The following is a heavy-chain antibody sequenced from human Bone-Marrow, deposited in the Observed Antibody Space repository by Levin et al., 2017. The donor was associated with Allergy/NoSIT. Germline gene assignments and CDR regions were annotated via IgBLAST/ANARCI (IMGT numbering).Heavy chain of an antibody. D-gene: IGHD6-19*01. CDR2: ISYDGSNK. V-gene: IGHV3-30*18. Sequence: PGGSLRLSCAASGFTFSSYGMHWVRQAPGKGLEWVAVISYDGSNKYYADSVKGRFTISRDNSKNTLYLQMNSLRAEDTAVYYCAKSTNPGYSSGWPFDYWGQGTLVTVSS. J-gene: IGHJ4*02. CDR3: AKSTNPGYSSGWPFDY. CDR1: GFTFSSYG.